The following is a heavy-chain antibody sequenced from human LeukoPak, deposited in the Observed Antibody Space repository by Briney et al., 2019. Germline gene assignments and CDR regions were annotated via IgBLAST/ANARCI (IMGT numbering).Heavy chain of an antibody. CDR3: ARDNIGSSGWTGLGC. V-gene: IGHV1-46*01. CDR2: IHPSDGVT. Sequence: GASVKVSCKASGYTFTSHCIHWVRQAPGQGLEWMGLIHPSDGVTTYAQNFQGRVTVTRDTSTSTVYMELSSLRSEDTAVYYCARDNIGSSGWTGLGCWGQGTLVTVSS. J-gene: IGHJ4*02. D-gene: IGHD6-19*01. CDR1: GYTFTSHC.